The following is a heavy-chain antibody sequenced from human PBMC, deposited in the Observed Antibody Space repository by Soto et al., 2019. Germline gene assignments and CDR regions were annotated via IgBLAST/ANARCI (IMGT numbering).Heavy chain of an antibody. CDR2: ISAYNGNT. Sequence: APVKVSCKASGYTFTSYGISWVRQAPGQGLEWMGWISAYNGNTNYAQKLQGRVTMTTDTSTSTAYMELRSLRSDDTAVYYCARYAAPYYDILTGYSTNWFDPWGQGTLVTVSS. J-gene: IGHJ5*02. CDR3: ARYAAPYYDILTGYSTNWFDP. CDR1: GYTFTSYG. V-gene: IGHV1-18*04. D-gene: IGHD3-9*01.